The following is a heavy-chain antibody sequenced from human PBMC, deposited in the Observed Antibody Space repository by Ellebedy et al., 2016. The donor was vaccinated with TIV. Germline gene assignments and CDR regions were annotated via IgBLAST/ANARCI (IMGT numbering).Heavy chain of an antibody. V-gene: IGHV3-23*01. CDR1: GFTFSSYA. CDR3: AKDHPSFGWPVFHY. Sequence: GESLKISXAGSGFTFSSYAMTWVRQAPGKGLEWVSTISGSGDLTYYADSVKGRFTISRDTSKNTVSLQMSSLRTDDTAVYYCAKDHPSFGWPVFHYWGQGTLVSVSS. D-gene: IGHD6-19*01. J-gene: IGHJ4*02. CDR2: ISGSGDLT.